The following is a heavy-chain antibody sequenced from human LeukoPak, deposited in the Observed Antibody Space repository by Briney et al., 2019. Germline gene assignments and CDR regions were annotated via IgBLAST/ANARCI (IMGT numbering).Heavy chain of an antibody. CDR3: AKDKHNWGSDY. V-gene: IGHV3-23*01. D-gene: IGHD7-27*01. CDR2: INKNGDET. Sequence: HAGGSLRLSSAASGFSFSGTYMSWVRQALGEGPEWVSGINKNGDETYYVDSVKGRFTISRDNSKNMLFLQINSLRAEDTAVYYCAKDKHNWGSDYWGQGTLVTVSS. J-gene: IGHJ4*02. CDR1: GFSFSGTY.